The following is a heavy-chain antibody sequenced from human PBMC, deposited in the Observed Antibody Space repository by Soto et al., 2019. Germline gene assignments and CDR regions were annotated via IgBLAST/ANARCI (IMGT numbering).Heavy chain of an antibody. CDR3: AREVPYYYGSGSQCMDV. Sequence: GGSLRLSCAASGFTFSSYSMNWVRQAPGKGLEWVSSISSSSSYIYYADSVKGRFTISRDNAKNSLYLQMNSLRAEDTAVYYCAREVPYYYGSGSQCMDVWGKGTTVTVSS. J-gene: IGHJ6*03. CDR1: GFTFSSYS. CDR2: ISSSSSYI. D-gene: IGHD3-10*01. V-gene: IGHV3-21*01.